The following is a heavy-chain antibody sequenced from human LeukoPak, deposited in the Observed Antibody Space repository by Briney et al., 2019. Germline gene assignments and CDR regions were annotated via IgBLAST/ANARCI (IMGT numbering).Heavy chain of an antibody. CDR3: AKGTRDYDYVWGSYRFAPFDY. CDR2: ISGSGGST. V-gene: IGHV3-23*01. D-gene: IGHD3-16*02. J-gene: IGHJ4*02. CDR1: GFTVSSNY. Sequence: GGSLRLSCAASGFTVSSNYMSWVRQAPGKGLEWVSAISGSGGSTYYADSVKGRFTISRDNSKNTLYLQMNSLRAEDTAVYYCAKGTRDYDYVWGSYRFAPFDYWGQGTLVTVSS.